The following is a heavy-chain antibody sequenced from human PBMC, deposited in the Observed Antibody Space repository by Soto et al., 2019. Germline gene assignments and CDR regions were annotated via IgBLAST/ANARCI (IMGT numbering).Heavy chain of an antibody. CDR3: AREDDGGDSLDV. J-gene: IGHJ6*02. V-gene: IGHV4-30-4*08. CDR2: IHHSGSI. Sequence: QVQLQQSGPGLLKPSQTLSLTCTVSGDSISSDYYHWTWIRQSPGKGLEWIGYIHHSGSILYTPSLKSRVTISVDTSKNQFSLHLTSVTAADTAVYFCAREDDGGDSLDVWGQGTTVTVSS. CDR1: GDSISSDYYH. D-gene: IGHD2-21*02.